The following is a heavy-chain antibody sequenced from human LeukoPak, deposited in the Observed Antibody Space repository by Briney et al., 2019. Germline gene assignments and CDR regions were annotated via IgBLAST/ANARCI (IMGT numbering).Heavy chain of an antibody. CDR2: IKQDGSEK. D-gene: IGHD3-22*01. J-gene: IGHJ1*01. Sequence: PGGSLRLSCAASGFTFSSYWMNWVRQAPGKGLEWVANIKQDGSEKYYVDSVKGRFTISRDNAKNTVSLQMNSLRAEDTGVYYCARAPSEIGGYYPEYFRHWGQGTLVTVSS. CDR1: GFTFSSYW. CDR3: ARAPSEIGGYYPEYFRH. V-gene: IGHV3-7*01.